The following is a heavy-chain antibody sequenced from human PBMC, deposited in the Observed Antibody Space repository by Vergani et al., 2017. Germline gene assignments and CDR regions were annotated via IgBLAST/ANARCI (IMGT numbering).Heavy chain of an antibody. CDR3: ASSGTRDSSGYYYYYGMDV. Sequence: QVQLQESGPGLVKPSETLSLTCTVSGGSISSYYWSWIRQLPGKGLEWIGYIYYSGSTNYNPPLKSRVTISVDTSKNQFSLKLSSVTAADTAVYYCASSGTRDSSGYYYYYGMDVWVQGTTVTVSS. V-gene: IGHV4-59*01. D-gene: IGHD6-25*01. CDR2: IYYSGST. CDR1: GGSISSYY. J-gene: IGHJ6*02.